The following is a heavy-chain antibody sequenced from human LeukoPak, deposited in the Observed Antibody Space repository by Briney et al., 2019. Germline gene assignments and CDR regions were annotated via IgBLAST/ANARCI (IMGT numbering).Heavy chain of an antibody. V-gene: IGHV3-33*01. CDR1: GFTFSSYG. Sequence: GRSLRLSCAASGFTFSSYGMHWVRQAPGKGPEWGAVIWYDGSNKYYADSVKGRFTISRDNSKNTLYLQTNSLRAEDTAVYYCARDWARRGYFDYWGQGTLVTVSA. J-gene: IGHJ4*02. CDR2: IWYDGSNK. CDR3: ARDWARRGYFDY. D-gene: IGHD3-10*01.